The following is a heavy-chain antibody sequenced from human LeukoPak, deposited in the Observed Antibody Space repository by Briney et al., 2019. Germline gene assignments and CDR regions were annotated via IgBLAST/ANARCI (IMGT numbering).Heavy chain of an antibody. J-gene: IGHJ6*02. Sequence: PGGSLRLSCAASGFTFSSYAVSWVRQAPGKGLEWVSAITGSGGSAYYADSVKGRFTISRDNSKNTLYLQMNSLRAEDTAVYYCASKSGYSSGWGQGTTVTVSS. CDR2: ITGSGGSA. D-gene: IGHD6-19*01. CDR3: ASKSGYSSG. V-gene: IGHV3-23*01. CDR1: GFTFSSYA.